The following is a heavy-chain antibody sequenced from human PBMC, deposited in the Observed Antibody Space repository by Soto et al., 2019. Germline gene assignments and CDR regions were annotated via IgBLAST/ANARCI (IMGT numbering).Heavy chain of an antibody. J-gene: IGHJ4*02. D-gene: IGHD3-10*01. CDR3: ANSVRFRYYFDY. Sequence: QVQLVQSGAEVKKPGSSVKVSCQASGVTFSRSAISWVRQAPGQGREWMGGIIPILGTAANYAQKFQGRVTITADEPTSTAYMELSSLRYEDTAVYYCANSVRFRYYFDYWGQGTLVTVSS. CDR1: GVTFSRSA. V-gene: IGHV1-69*01. CDR2: IIPILGTAA.